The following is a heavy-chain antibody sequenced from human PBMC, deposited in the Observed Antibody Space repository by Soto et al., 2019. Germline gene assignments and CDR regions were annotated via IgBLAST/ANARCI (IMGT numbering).Heavy chain of an antibody. D-gene: IGHD2-15*01. V-gene: IGHV3-23*01. Sequence: EVQLLESGGGLVQPWGSLRLSCTASGFTFSSYAMGWVRQAPGTGLAWVSGIDGSGGDPSLADSVKGRFTISRDNSKSTLYLHMNSLRAEDTARYYCVKETVAAAYVETSPFDFWGQGTLVTVSS. CDR2: IDGSGGDP. CDR3: VKETVAAAYVETSPFDF. J-gene: IGHJ4*02. CDR1: GFTFSSYA.